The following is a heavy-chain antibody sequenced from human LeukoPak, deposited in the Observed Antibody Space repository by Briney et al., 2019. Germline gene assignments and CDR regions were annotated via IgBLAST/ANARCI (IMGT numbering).Heavy chain of an antibody. J-gene: IGHJ5*02. Sequence: SETLSLTCTVSGGSISGYYWSWIRQPPGKGLEWIGEINHSGSTNYNPSLKSRVTISVDTSKNQFSLKLRSVTAADTAVYYCARLTGYSSESWFDPWGQGTLVTVSS. V-gene: IGHV4-34*01. CDR2: INHSGST. CDR3: ARLTGYSSESWFDP. D-gene: IGHD3-9*01. CDR1: GGSISGYY.